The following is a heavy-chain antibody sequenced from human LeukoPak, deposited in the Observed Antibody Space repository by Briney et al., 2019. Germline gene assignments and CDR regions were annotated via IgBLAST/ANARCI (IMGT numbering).Heavy chain of an antibody. V-gene: IGHV3-9*01. CDR2: ISWNSGSI. CDR3: AIDWDSGYDFNPQN. CDR1: GFTFDDYA. J-gene: IGHJ4*02. D-gene: IGHD5-12*01. Sequence: PGRSLRLSCAASGFTFDDYAMHWVRQAPGKGLEWVSGISWNSGSIGYADSVKGRFTISRDNAKNSLYLQMNSLRAEDTALYYCAIDWDSGYDFNPQNWGQGTLVTVSS.